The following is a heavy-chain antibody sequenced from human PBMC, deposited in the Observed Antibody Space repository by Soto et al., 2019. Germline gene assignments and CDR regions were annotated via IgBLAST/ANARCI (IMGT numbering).Heavy chain of an antibody. D-gene: IGHD5-18*01. J-gene: IGHJ6*02. CDR2: IYPGDSDI. CDR1: GYSFTSYW. CDR3: AADTARTYYYYAMDV. Sequence: PGESLKISCKGYGYSFTSYWIGWVRQTPGKGLEWMGIIYPGDSDIRYSPSFQGQVTMSVDKSIGTAYLQWSSLKASDTAIYYCAADTARTYYYYAMDVWGQGTTVTV. V-gene: IGHV5-51*01.